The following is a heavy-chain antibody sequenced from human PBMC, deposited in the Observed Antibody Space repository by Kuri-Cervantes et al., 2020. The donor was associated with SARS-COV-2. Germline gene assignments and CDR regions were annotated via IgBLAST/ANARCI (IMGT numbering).Heavy chain of an antibody. CDR1: GGSISSGDYY. Sequence: SETLSPTCTVSGGSISSGDYYWSWIRQPPGKGLEWIGYIYYSGSTYYNPSLKSRVTISVDTSKNQFSLKLSSVTAADTAVYYCARDRMESLLWFGVVGAFDIWGQGTMVTVSS. J-gene: IGHJ3*02. CDR2: IYYSGST. V-gene: IGHV4-30-4*01. CDR3: ARDRMESLLWFGVVGAFDI. D-gene: IGHD3-10*01.